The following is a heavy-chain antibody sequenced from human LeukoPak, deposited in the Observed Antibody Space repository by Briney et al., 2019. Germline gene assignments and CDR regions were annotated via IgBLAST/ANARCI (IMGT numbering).Heavy chain of an antibody. V-gene: IGHV4-59*12. J-gene: IGHJ6*03. CDR2: IYYSGST. D-gene: IGHD4-17*01. CDR1: GDSISSYY. Sequence: SETLSLTCTVSGDSISSYYRSWIRQPPGKGLEWSGYIYYSGSTSYNPSLKSRVTISLDTSKNQFSLKVRSVTAADTAVYYCARHLDYGDYYYMDVWGKGTTVTVSS. CDR3: ARHLDYGDYYYMDV.